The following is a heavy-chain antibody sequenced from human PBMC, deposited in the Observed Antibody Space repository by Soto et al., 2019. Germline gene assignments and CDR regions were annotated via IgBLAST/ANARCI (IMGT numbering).Heavy chain of an antibody. D-gene: IGHD3-9*01. CDR1: GGSISSYY. V-gene: IGHV4-59*01. Sequence: ASETLSLTCTVSGGSISSYYWSWIRQPPGKGLEWIGYIYYSGSTNYNPSLKSRVTISVDTSKNQFSLKLSSVTAADTAVYYCARIYYDILTGPGWFDPWGQGTLVTVSS. CDR2: IYYSGST. CDR3: ARIYYDILTGPGWFDP. J-gene: IGHJ5*02.